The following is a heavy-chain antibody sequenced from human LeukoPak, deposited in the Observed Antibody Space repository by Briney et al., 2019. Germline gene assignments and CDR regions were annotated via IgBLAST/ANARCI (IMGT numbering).Heavy chain of an antibody. CDR1: GYTFSSYW. CDR3: ARSTGGTGPADY. CDR2: IYPGDSDT. V-gene: IGHV5-51*01. D-gene: IGHD2-8*02. J-gene: IGHJ4*02. Sequence: GESLKISCKVSGYTFSSYWIGWVRQMPGEGLEWMGIIYPGDSDTRYSPSFQGQVTISADTTISTGYLQWTSLKASDTAMYYCARSTGGTGPADYWGQGTLVTVSS.